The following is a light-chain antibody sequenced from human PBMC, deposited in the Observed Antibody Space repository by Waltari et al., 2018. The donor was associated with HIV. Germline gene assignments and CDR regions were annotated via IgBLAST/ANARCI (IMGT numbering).Light chain of an antibody. CDR3: QSSDTTASHEL. CDR1: ALSKQY. J-gene: IGLJ2*01. Sequence: SRDLTQPPSVSVSPGQTARITCSGDALSKQYSYWYQQKAGQAPVLVIFKDTERPSGIPELFSASSSGTTVTLTITSVEAEDEAEYFCQSSDTTASHELFGGGTKLTVL. V-gene: IGLV3-25*03. CDR2: KDT.